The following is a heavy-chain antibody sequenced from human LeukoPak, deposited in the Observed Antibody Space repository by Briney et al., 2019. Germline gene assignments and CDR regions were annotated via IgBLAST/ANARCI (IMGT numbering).Heavy chain of an antibody. CDR2: ISYDGSNK. V-gene: IGHV3-30-3*02. CDR1: GFTFSGYP. Sequence: GKSLRLSCAASGFTFSGYPIHWVRQAPGKGLEWVAVISYDGSNKYYADSVKGRFTISRDNSKNTLYLQMNSLRAEDTALYYCAKGGSGWNYFYGMDVWGQGTTATVS. J-gene: IGHJ6*02. D-gene: IGHD6-19*01. CDR3: AKGGSGWNYFYGMDV.